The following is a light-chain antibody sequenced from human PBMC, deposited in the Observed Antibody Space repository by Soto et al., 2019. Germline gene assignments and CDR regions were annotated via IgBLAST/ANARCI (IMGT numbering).Light chain of an antibody. J-gene: IGKJ4*01. CDR3: KQFGNSVPLT. V-gene: IGKV3-20*01. CDR2: GAS. Sequence: EIVLTQSPGTLSLSPGETATLSCRASQSVSRSYLAWYQQKPGQAPRLLIHGASSRATGIPDRFSGSGSGTDFTLTISRLEPEEGAVYYCKQFGNSVPLTFGGGTKVDI. CDR1: QSVSRSY.